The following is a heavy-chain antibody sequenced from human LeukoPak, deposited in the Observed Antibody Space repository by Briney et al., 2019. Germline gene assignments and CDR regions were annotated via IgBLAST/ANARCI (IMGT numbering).Heavy chain of an antibody. J-gene: IGHJ6*02. CDR2: ISYDGSNK. D-gene: IGHD3-3*01. V-gene: IGHV3-30*03. CDR1: GFTFSSYG. CDR3: ARPHRYDFWSGYPGYGMDV. Sequence: PGGSLRLSCAASGFTFSSYGMHWVRQAPGKGLEWVAVISYDGSNKYYADSVKGRFTISRDNSKNTLYLQMNSLRAEDTAVYYCARPHRYDFWSGYPGYGMDVWGQGTTVTVSS.